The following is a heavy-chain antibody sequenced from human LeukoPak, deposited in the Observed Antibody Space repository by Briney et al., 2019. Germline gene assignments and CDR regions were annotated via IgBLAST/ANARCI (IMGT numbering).Heavy chain of an antibody. CDR3: ARAGGSVNDYNVIDN. CDR1: GGSISSGSYY. Sequence: SETLSLTCIVSGGSISSGSYYWSWIRQPAGKGLEWIGNVYTSGSTNDNPSLKSRVTISVDTSKNQFSLKLNSVTAADTAVYFCARAGGSVNDYNVIDNWGQGTLVTVSS. D-gene: IGHD5-24*01. J-gene: IGHJ4*02. V-gene: IGHV4-61*09. CDR2: VYTSGST.